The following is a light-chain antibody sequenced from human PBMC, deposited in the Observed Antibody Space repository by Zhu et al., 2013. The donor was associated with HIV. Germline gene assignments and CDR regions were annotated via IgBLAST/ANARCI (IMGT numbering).Light chain of an antibody. V-gene: IGKV1-5*03. CDR2: KAS. CDR1: QSIGNW. Sequence: DVQMTQSPSTLSASIGDRVTITCRASQSIGNWLAWYQQKSGKAPKLLIYKASTLQSGVPSRFSGNGSETEFTLTITDVQPDDFATYFCQQYNNQLYTFGQGTRLDTK. CDR3: QQYNNQLYT. J-gene: IGKJ2*01.